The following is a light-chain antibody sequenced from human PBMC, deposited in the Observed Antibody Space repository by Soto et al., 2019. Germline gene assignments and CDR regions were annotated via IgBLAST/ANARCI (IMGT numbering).Light chain of an antibody. CDR1: QSISTF. CDR2: AAS. V-gene: IGKV1-39*01. J-gene: IGKJ2*01. Sequence: DIRMTQSPSSLSASVGDRVTLTCRASQSISTFLYWYQQKPGKAPRLLIFAASSLQSGVPSRFSGSGSGTDFTLTISSLQPEDFATYFCQQSFDTPYTFGQGTKLEIK. CDR3: QQSFDTPYT.